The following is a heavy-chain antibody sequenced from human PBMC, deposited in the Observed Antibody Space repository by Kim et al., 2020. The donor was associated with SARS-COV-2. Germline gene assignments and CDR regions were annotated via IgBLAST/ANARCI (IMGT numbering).Heavy chain of an antibody. D-gene: IGHD3-22*01. J-gene: IGHJ4*02. CDR1: GYTFTSYY. CDR3: ARPNQDYDSSGYYFGHSDYFDY. V-gene: IGHV1-46*01. Sequence: ASVKVSCKASGYTFTSYYMHWVRQAPGQGLEWMGIINPSGGSTSYAQKFQGRVTMTRDTSTSTVYMELSSLRSEDTAVYYCARPNQDYDSSGYYFGHSDYFDYWGQGTLVTVSS. CDR2: INPSGGST.